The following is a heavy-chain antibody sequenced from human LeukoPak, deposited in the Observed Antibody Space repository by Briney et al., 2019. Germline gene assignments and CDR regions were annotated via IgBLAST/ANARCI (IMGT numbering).Heavy chain of an antibody. V-gene: IGHV1-18*01. CDR1: GYTFTSYG. J-gene: IGHJ5*02. Sequence: ASVKVSCKASGYTFTSYGISWVRQAPGQGLEWMGWISAYNGNTNYAQKLQGRVTMTTDTSTSTAYMELRSLRSDDTAVYYCARDSREHYYDSSGRFNWLDPWGQGTLVTVSS. CDR2: ISAYNGNT. CDR3: ARDSREHYYDSSGRFNWLDP. D-gene: IGHD3-22*01.